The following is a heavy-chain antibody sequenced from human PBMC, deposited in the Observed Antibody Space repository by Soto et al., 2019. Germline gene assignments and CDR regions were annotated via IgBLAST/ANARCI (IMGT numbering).Heavy chain of an antibody. V-gene: IGHV3-30-3*01. Sequence: QVQLVESGGGVVQPGRSLRLSCAASGFTFSSYAMHWVRQAPGKGLEWVAVISYDGSNKYYADSVKGRFTISRDNSKNTLYLQMNSLRAEDTAVYYCARDNSPVTMVRGVIITSSYYYGMDVWGQGTTVTVSS. J-gene: IGHJ6*02. CDR2: ISYDGSNK. D-gene: IGHD3-10*01. CDR3: ARDNSPVTMVRGVIITSSYYYGMDV. CDR1: GFTFSSYA.